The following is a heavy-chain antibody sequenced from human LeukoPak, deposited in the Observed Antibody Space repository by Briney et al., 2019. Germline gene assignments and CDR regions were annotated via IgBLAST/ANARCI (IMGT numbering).Heavy chain of an antibody. CDR3: ARDGTAAGLYFDL. J-gene: IGHJ4*01. D-gene: IGHD6-13*01. Sequence: GGSLRLSCEVSGFTFTDYWMNWVRQAPGKGPEWVASVRQDGSEKTYVDSVKGRFTISRDNTKNSLSLQLNGLRAEDTAVYYCARDGTAAGLYFDLWGQGTLVTVSS. V-gene: IGHV3-7*01. CDR1: GFTFTDYW. CDR2: VRQDGSEK.